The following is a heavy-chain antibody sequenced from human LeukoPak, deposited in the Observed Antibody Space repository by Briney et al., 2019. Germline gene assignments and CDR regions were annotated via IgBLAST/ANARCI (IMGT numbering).Heavy chain of an antibody. CDR1: GFTFSSYA. Sequence: GGSLRLSCAASGFTFSSYAMSWVRQAPGKGLEWVSAISGSGGSTYYADSVKGRFTISRDNSKNTLYLQMNSLRAEDTAEYYCAKHYDSSGYYYDYWGQGTLVTVSS. V-gene: IGHV3-23*01. CDR3: AKHYDSSGYYYDY. D-gene: IGHD3-22*01. J-gene: IGHJ4*02. CDR2: ISGSGGST.